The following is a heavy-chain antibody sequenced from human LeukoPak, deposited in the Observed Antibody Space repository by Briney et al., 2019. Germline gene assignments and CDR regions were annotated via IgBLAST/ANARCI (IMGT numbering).Heavy chain of an antibody. CDR1: GFTFSSYS. V-gene: IGHV3-48*04. Sequence: PGGSPRLSCAASGFTFSSYSMNWVRQAPGKGLEWVSYISSSSSTIYYADSVKGRFTISRDNAKNPLYLQMNSLRAEDTAVYYCARRDCSSFSCYSFDSWGQGILVTVSS. J-gene: IGHJ4*02. CDR2: ISSSSSTI. CDR3: ARRDCSSFSCYSFDS. D-gene: IGHD2-2*01.